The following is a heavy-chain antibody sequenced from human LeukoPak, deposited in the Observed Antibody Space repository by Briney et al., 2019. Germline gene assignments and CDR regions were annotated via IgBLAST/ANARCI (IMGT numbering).Heavy chain of an antibody. D-gene: IGHD6-6*01. V-gene: IGHV5-51*01. CDR3: ARLIAARQGVDY. CDR1: GYTFSNFW. Sequence: GESLKISCKTSGYTFSNFWIGWVRQMPGKGLEWMGIIYPGDSDIKYSPSFQGQVTISADKSISTAFLQWSSLKASDTAMYYCARLIAARQGVDYWGQGTLVTVSS. J-gene: IGHJ4*02. CDR2: IYPGDSDI.